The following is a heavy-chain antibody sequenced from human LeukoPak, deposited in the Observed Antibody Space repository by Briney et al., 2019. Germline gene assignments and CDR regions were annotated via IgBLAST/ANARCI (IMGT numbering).Heavy chain of an antibody. CDR3: ARDRRNHYDILTGYDTPMGY. D-gene: IGHD3-9*01. CDR1: GYTFTSYG. Sequence: GASVKVSCKASGYTFTSYGISWVRQAPGQGLEWMGWISAYNGNTNYAQKLQGRVTMTTDTSTSTAYMELRSLRSDDTAVYYCARDRRNHYDILTGYDTPMGYWGQGTLVTVSS. V-gene: IGHV1-18*01. J-gene: IGHJ4*02. CDR2: ISAYNGNT.